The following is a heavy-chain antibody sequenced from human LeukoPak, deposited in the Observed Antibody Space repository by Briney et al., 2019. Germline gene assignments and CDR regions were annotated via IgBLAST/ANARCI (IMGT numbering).Heavy chain of an antibody. CDR3: ARHNYYGSGSYYYYYYYGMDV. Sequence: PSETLSLTCTVSGGSISSYYWSWIRHPPGKGLEWIGYIYYSGSTNYNPSLKSRVTISVDTSKNQFSLKLSSVTAADTAVYYCARHNYYGSGSYYYYYYYGMDVWGQGTTVTVSS. D-gene: IGHD3-10*01. J-gene: IGHJ6*02. CDR2: IYYSGST. CDR1: GGSISSYY. V-gene: IGHV4-59*08.